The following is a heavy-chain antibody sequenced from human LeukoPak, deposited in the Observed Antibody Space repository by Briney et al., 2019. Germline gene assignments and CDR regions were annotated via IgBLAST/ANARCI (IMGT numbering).Heavy chain of an antibody. V-gene: IGHV3-21*01. D-gene: IGHD3-16*01. Sequence: TGGSLRLSCAASGFTFSSYSMNWVRQAPGKGLEWVSSISSSSSYIYYADAVKGRFTISRDNAKNSLYLQRNSLRAEDTAVYYCARGGFYFDYWGQGSLVTVSS. CDR1: GFTFSSYS. CDR2: ISSSSSYI. CDR3: ARGGFYFDY. J-gene: IGHJ4*02.